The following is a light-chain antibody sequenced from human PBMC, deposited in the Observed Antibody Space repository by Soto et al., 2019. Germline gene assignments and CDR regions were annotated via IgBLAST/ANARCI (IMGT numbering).Light chain of an antibody. J-gene: IGKJ5*01. V-gene: IGKV1-16*01. CDR2: AAS. Sequence: DIQMTQSPSSLSASVGDSVTITCRASQDINNFLAWFQQKPGKAPKSLIFAASSLHSGVPSRFSGSGSGTEFTLTISSLQAEDFGNYYCQQYDDYPQTFGQGTRLKIK. CDR3: QQYDDYPQT. CDR1: QDINNF.